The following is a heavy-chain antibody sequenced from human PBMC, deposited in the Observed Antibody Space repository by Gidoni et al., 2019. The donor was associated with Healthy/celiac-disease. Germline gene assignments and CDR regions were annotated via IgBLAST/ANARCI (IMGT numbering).Heavy chain of an antibody. V-gene: IGHV3-33*08. J-gene: IGHJ6*02. D-gene: IGHD6-6*01. CDR1: GFPFSSYG. Sequence: QVQLVESGGGVVQPGRSLRLSCAASGFPFSSYGMHWVRQAPGKGLEWVAVIWYDGSNKYYADSVKGRFTISRDNSKNTLYLQMNSLRAEDTAVYYCARDGSIGYGMDVWGQGTTVTVSS. CDR3: ARDGSIGYGMDV. CDR2: IWYDGSNK.